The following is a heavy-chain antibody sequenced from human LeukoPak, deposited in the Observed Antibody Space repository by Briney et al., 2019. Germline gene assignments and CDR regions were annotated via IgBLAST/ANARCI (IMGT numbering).Heavy chain of an antibody. Sequence: PGGSLRLSCAASGFTASSNYMSWVRQAPGKGLEWVSVIYSGGSTDYVDSVKGRFTISRDNSKNTLYLQMNSLRAEDTAVYYCARDRYCSGSYCADYWGQGTLVTVSS. D-gene: IGHD2-15*01. CDR2: IYSGGST. J-gene: IGHJ4*02. CDR3: ARDRYCSGSYCADY. CDR1: GFTASSNY. V-gene: IGHV3-53*01.